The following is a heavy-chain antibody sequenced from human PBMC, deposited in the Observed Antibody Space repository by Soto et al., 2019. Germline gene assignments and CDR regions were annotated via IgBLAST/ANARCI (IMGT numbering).Heavy chain of an antibody. J-gene: IGHJ6*02. D-gene: IGHD6-13*01. CDR1: GGSISSYY. CDR3: ARDRRGIAAPAMAV. Sequence: GPGPEDASETLSLTCTVSGGSISSYYWSWIRQPPGKGLEWIGYIYYSGSNTHNPSLQSRVTISVDTSKNQFSPKLSSVTAADTAVYFCARDRRGIAAPAMAVWGQGTTVTVSS. CDR2: IYYSGSN. V-gene: IGHV4-59*01.